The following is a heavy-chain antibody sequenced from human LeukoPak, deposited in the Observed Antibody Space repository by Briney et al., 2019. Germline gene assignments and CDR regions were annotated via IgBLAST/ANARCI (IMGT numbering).Heavy chain of an antibody. V-gene: IGHV3-53*05. CDR3: AREGLRNILFDY. CDR2: IYSGGST. J-gene: IGHJ4*02. D-gene: IGHD4-17*01. Sequence: TGGSLRLSCAASGFTVSSNYMSWVRQAPGKGLEWVSVIYSGGSTYYADSVKGRFTISRDNSKNTLHLQMNSLRAEDTAVYYCAREGLRNILFDYWGQGTLVTVSS. CDR1: GFTVSSNY.